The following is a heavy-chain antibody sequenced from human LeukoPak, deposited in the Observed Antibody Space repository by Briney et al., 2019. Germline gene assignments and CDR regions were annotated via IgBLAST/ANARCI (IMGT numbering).Heavy chain of an antibody. J-gene: IGHJ4*02. CDR2: MNPNSGNT. D-gene: IGHD5-18*01. CDR1: GYTFTNYG. Sequence: ASVKVSCKTSGYTFTNYGISWVRQAPGQGLEWMGWMNPNSGNTGYAQKFQGRVTMTRNTSISTAYMELSSLRSEDTAVYYCARGSSDIYSYGEIDYWGQGTLVTVSS. V-gene: IGHV1-8*02. CDR3: ARGSSDIYSYGEIDY.